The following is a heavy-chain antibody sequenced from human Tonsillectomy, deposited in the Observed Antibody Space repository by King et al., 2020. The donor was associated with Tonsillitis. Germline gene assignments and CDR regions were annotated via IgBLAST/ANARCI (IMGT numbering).Heavy chain of an antibody. CDR3: ARDRRGELLLGGWFDP. V-gene: IGHV1-46*01. J-gene: IGHJ5*02. CDR1: GYTFTRYY. CDR2: INPSGGST. Sequence: QLVQSGTEVKKPGASVKVSCKASGYTFTRYYMHWVRQAPGQGLEWMGIINPSGGSTSYAQKFQGRVTMTRDTSTSTVYMELSSLRSEDTAVYYCARDRRGELLLGGWFDPWGQGTLVTVSS. D-gene: IGHD2-15*01.